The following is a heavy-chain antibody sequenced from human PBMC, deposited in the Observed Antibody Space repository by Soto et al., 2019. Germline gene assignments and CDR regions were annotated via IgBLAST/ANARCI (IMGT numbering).Heavy chain of an antibody. CDR3: AKAKFYYDSSPYDS. J-gene: IGHJ4*02. V-gene: IGHV3-43*02. Sequence: VQMVESGGGVGHPGGSLRLSCAVSGFTFADYAVHWVRHSAGKGLEWVSFINADGSEKYYADSVRGRFTISRDNSKDSFYLQMNSLRLEDTAMYYCAKAKFYYDSSPYDSWGQGTLVTVSS. CDR2: INADGSEK. CDR1: GFTFADYA. D-gene: IGHD3-22*01.